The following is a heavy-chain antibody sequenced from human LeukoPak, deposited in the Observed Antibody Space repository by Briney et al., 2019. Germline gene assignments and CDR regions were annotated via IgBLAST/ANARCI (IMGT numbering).Heavy chain of an antibody. D-gene: IGHD3-22*01. J-gene: IGHJ4*02. CDR1: GGSIRSGGYY. Sequence: SETLSLTCTVSGGSIRSGGYYWSWIRQPPGKGLEWIGYIYHSGSTYYNPSLKSRVTISVDTSKNQFSLKLSSVTAADTAVYYCARGGYGEESNFDYWGQGTLVTVSS. CDR2: IYHSGST. CDR3: ARGGYGEESNFDY. V-gene: IGHV4-30-2*05.